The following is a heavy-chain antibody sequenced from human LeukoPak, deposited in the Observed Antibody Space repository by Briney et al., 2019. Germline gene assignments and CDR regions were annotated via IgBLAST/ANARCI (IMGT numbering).Heavy chain of an antibody. CDR3: ARDNRSSGWFFDY. J-gene: IGHJ4*02. CDR1: GGSISSSSYY. Sequence: PSETLSLTCTVSGGSISSSSYYWGWIRQPPGKGLEWIGSIYYSGSTYYNPSLKSRVTISVDTSKNQFSLKLSSVTAADTAVYYCARDNRSSGWFFDYWGQGTLVTVSS. D-gene: IGHD6-19*01. CDR2: IYYSGST. V-gene: IGHV4-39*07.